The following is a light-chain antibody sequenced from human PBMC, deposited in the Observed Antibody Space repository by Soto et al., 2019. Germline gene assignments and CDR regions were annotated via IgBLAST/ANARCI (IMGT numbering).Light chain of an antibody. CDR1: SSNVGGYI. CDR2: NNN. CDR3: AAWDDSLNGYV. J-gene: IGLJ1*01. Sequence: QSVLTQPPSASGTPGQRVTISCSGSSSNVGGYIVTWYQQLPGTAPTFLIYNNNQRPSGVPDRFSGSKSGTSASLAISGLQSEDEADYYCAAWDDSLNGYVFGTGTKVTVL. V-gene: IGLV1-44*01.